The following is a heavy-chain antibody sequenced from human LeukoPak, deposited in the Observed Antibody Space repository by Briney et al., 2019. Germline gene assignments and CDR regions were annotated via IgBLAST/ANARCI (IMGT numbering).Heavy chain of an antibody. J-gene: IGHJ4*02. Sequence: GGSLRLSCAASGFTFSSYAMSWVRQAPGKGLEWVSAISGSGGSTYYADSVKGRFTISKDNSKNTLYLQMNSLRAEDTAVYYCAKDIGIVGATCCWGQGTLVTVSS. CDR2: ISGSGGST. CDR3: AKDIGIVGATCC. V-gene: IGHV3-23*01. CDR1: GFTFSSYA. D-gene: IGHD1-26*01.